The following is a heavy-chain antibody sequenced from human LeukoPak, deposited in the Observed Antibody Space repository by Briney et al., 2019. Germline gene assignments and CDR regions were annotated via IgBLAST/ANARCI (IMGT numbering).Heavy chain of an antibody. J-gene: IGHJ4*02. V-gene: IGHV4-39*01. CDR1: GVSISSSNSY. CDR3: ARQTGSGLFILP. Sequence: SETLSLTCTVSGVSISSSNSYWGWIRQPPGKGLEWIGSIYYTGNTYYNASLKSQVSISIDTSKNQFSLKLTSVTAADTSVYYCARQTGSGLFILPGGQGILVTVSS. D-gene: IGHD3/OR15-3a*01. CDR2: IYYTGNT.